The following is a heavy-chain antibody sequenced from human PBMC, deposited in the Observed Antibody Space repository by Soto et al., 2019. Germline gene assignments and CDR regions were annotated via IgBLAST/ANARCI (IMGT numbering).Heavy chain of an antibody. J-gene: IGHJ3*02. CDR1: GGSISSGGYY. V-gene: IGHV4-31*03. Sequence: QVQLQESGPGLVKPSQTLSLTCTVSGGSISSGGYYWSWIRQLPGKGLEWIGYIDNSGSTSYNPSLKSWVTISKGTSKNQFSLKLSSGTAADTAVYYCARGRRSSGRHDAYDIWGRGTMVTVSS. CDR3: ARGRRSSGRHDAYDI. D-gene: IGHD3-22*01. CDR2: IDNSGST.